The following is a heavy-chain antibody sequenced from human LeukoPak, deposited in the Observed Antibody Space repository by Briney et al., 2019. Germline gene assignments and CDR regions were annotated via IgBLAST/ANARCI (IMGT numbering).Heavy chain of an antibody. V-gene: IGHV1-3*01. CDR3: ARGRSPTTSYYYYGMDV. CDR2: INAGNGNT. J-gene: IGHJ6*02. CDR1: GYIFTSYA. D-gene: IGHD4-11*01. Sequence: ASVKVSCKASGYIFTSYAMHWVRQAPGQRLEWMGWINAGNGNTKYSQKFQGRVTITRDTSASTAYMELSSLRSEDTAVYYCARGRSPTTSYYYYGMDVWGQGTTVTVSS.